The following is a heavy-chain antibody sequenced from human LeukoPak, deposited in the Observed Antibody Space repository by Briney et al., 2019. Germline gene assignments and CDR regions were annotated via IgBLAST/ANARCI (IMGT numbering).Heavy chain of an antibody. CDR3: ARHVVPYSSGLTGFDY. J-gene: IGHJ4*02. CDR2: IYPGDSDT. CDR1: GCTFATYW. V-gene: IGHV5-51*01. Sequence: GESLKISCKGSGCTFATYWIGWVRQMPGKGLEWMGIIYPGDSDTRYSPSFQGQVTISADKSITTAYLQWSSLKASDTAMYYCARHVVPYSSGLTGFDYWGQGTVVTVSS. D-gene: IGHD6-19*01.